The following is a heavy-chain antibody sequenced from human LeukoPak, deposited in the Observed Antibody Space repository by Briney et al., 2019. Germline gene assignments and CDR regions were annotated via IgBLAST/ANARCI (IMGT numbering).Heavy chain of an antibody. D-gene: IGHD6-19*01. CDR1: GYTFSGYY. CDR2: INPKSGGT. J-gene: IGHJ4*02. CDR3: ARDREGSSGWYRIKPGGFDY. Sequence: ASVKVSCKACGYTFSGYYMHWVRQAPGQGLEWMGWINPKSGGTKYAQRFQGGVTMTRDTSISTASMELSRLRSDDTAVYYCARDREGSSGWYRIKPGGFDYWGQGTLVTVSS. V-gene: IGHV1-2*02.